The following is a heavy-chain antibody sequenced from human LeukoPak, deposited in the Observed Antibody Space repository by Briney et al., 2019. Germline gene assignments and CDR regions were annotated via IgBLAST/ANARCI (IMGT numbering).Heavy chain of an antibody. Sequence: SETLSLTCAVYGGSFSGYYWSXXRQPPXKGXXXIXXXNXXGXXXYXXXLKXRVXIXXXXSKNQFSLKLSSVTAADTAVYYCARWEGGSYYDFDYWGQGTLVTVSS. CDR1: GGSFSGYY. D-gene: IGHD1-26*01. CDR3: ARWEGGSYYDFDY. V-gene: IGHV4-34*01. J-gene: IGHJ4*02. CDR2: XNXXGXX.